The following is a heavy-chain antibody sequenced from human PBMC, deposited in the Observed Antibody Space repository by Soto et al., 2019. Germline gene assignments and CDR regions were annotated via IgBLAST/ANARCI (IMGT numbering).Heavy chain of an antibody. CDR2: IYYSGST. V-gene: IGHV4-59*08. CDR1: GGSISSYY. CDR3: ARAGSDYGDPFDY. Sequence: SVTMSLTYTVSGGSISSYYWSWIRQPPGKGLEWIGYIYYSGSTNYNPSLKSRVTISVDTSKNQFSLKLSSVTAADTAVYYCARAGSDYGDPFDYWGQGTLVTVSS. J-gene: IGHJ4*02. D-gene: IGHD4-17*01.